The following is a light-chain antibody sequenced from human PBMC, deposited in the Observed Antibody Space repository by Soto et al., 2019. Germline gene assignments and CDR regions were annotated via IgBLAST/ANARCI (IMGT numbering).Light chain of an antibody. J-gene: IGLJ2*01. Sequence: QSVLTQPPSASGTPGQRVTISCSGSSSNIGGNTVNRYQQLPGTAPKVLIFINNQRPSGVPDRFSGSKSGTSASLAISGLQSEDEADYYCSAWDDSLNGVIFGGGTKLTVL. V-gene: IGLV1-44*01. CDR1: SSNIGGNT. CDR2: INN. CDR3: SAWDDSLNGVI.